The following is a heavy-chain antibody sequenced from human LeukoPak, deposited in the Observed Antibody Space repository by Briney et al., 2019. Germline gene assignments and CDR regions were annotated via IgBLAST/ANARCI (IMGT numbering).Heavy chain of an antibody. V-gene: IGHV4-59*01. D-gene: IGHD6-19*01. CDR1: GGSISSYY. CDR3: ARDSTPYSSGWYRDAFDI. J-gene: IGHJ3*02. CDR2: IYYSGST. Sequence: SETLSLTCTASGGSISSYYWSWIRQPPGKGLEWIGYIYYSGSTNYNPSLKSRVTISVDTSKNQFSLKLSSVTAADTAVYYCARDSTPYSSGWYRDAFDIWGQGTMVTVSS.